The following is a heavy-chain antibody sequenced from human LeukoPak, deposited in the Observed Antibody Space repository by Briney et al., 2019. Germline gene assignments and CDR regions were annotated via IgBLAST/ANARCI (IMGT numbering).Heavy chain of an antibody. J-gene: IGHJ4*02. CDR1: GFTFRRYA. Sequence: PGGSLRLSCAVSGFTFRRYAMSCVRQSPGKGLEWVSAISGSGGSTYYADSVKGPFTISRDNSKNTLYLQMNSLRAEDTAVYYCAKGTGYSTHWGQGTLVTVSS. CDR3: AKGTGYSTH. D-gene: IGHD6-13*01. V-gene: IGHV3-23*01. CDR2: ISGSGGST.